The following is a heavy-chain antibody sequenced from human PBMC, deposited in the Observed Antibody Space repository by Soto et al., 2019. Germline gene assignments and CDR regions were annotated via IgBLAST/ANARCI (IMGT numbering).Heavy chain of an antibody. Sequence: GGSLRLSCAASGFTFSSYGMHWVRQAPGKWLEWVAVISYDGSNKYYADSVKGRFTISRDNSKNTLYLQMNSLRAEDTAVYYCAKENYDSSGSFDYWGQGTLVTVSS. D-gene: IGHD3-22*01. CDR2: ISYDGSNK. CDR3: AKENYDSSGSFDY. V-gene: IGHV3-30*18. J-gene: IGHJ4*02. CDR1: GFTFSSYG.